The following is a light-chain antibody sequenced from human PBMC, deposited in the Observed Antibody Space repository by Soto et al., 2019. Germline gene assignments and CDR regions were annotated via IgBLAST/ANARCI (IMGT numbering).Light chain of an antibody. CDR3: QQYSASPRT. V-gene: IGKV3-20*01. J-gene: IGKJ3*01. Sequence: EIVLTQSPGTLSLSPGERATLSCRASQSVSSSYLAWYQQKPGQAPRLLISGASTRAPGIPDRFSASGAGTDFTLTISRLEPEDSAVYYCQQYSASPRTFGPGTKVDIK. CDR1: QSVSSSY. CDR2: GAS.